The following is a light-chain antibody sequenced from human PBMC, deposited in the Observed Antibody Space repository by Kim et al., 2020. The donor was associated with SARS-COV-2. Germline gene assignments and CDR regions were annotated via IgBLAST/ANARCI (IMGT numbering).Light chain of an antibody. CDR1: NSGGHS. V-gene: IGLV3-21*01. CDR3: QVWDTDTDHYV. Sequence: APGQTARITGGGNNSGGHSGHWYQQKPGQAPVLVMYYDSDRPSGIPGRFSGSKSANTATLTISRVEAGDEADYYCQVWDTDTDHYVFGTGTKVTVL. J-gene: IGLJ1*01. CDR2: YDS.